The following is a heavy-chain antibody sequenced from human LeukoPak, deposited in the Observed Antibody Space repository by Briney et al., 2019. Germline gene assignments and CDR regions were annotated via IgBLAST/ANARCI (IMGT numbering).Heavy chain of an antibody. D-gene: IGHD2-15*01. V-gene: IGHV1-69*04. CDR1: GDTFSSYA. J-gene: IGHJ4*02. CDR3: AKEDSPGGYYFDY. Sequence: ASVKVSCKASGDTFSSYAITWVRQAPGQGLEWMGRIIPCFSLTTYAQKFQGRATITADKSTSTVYMQLSSLRSEDTAVYYCAKEDSPGGYYFDYWGQGTLVTVSS. CDR2: IIPCFSLT.